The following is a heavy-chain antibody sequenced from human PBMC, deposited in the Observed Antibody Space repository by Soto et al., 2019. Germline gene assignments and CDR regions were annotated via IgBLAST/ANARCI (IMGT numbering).Heavy chain of an antibody. CDR2: ISSSSSYI. CDR1: GFTFSSYS. Sequence: GGSLRLSCAASGFTFSSYSMNWVRQAPGKGLEWVSSISSSSSYIYYADSVKGRFTISRDNAKNSLYLQMNSLRAEDTAVYYCARGSSRDGYNSWFDPWGQGTLVPSPQ. V-gene: IGHV3-21*01. D-gene: IGHD5-12*01. J-gene: IGHJ5*02. CDR3: ARGSSRDGYNSWFDP.